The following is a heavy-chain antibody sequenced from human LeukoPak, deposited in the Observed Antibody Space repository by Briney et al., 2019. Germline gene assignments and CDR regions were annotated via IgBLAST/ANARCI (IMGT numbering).Heavy chain of an antibody. V-gene: IGHV1-3*01. CDR1: GYTFTSYY. CDR2: INAGNGNT. CDR3: ARLLGASDAFDI. D-gene: IGHD3-16*01. Sequence: ASVKVSCKASGYTFTSYYMHWVRQAPGQRLEWMGWINAGNGNTKYSQKFQGRVTITRDTSASTAYMELSSLRSEDTDVYYCARLLGASDAFDIWGQGTMVTVSS. J-gene: IGHJ3*02.